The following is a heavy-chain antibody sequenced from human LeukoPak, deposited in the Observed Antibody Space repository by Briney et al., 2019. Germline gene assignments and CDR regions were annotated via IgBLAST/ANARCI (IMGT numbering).Heavy chain of an antibody. V-gene: IGHV3-23*01. CDR1: GFTFSAYG. D-gene: IGHD3-22*01. CDR3: AQGSSGHYLNW. CDR2: ISPSGGST. J-gene: IGHJ4*02. Sequence: PGGSLRLSCAASGFTFSAYGMAWVRQAPGKGLEWVSSISPSGGSTYYADSVKGRFTISRDNSKNTLYLQMDSLRAEDTAIYYCAQGSSGHYLNWGGQGTLVTVSS.